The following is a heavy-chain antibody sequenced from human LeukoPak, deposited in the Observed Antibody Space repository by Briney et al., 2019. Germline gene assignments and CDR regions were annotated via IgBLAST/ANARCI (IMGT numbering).Heavy chain of an antibody. CDR3: ARDVALGSGSYRFDP. V-gene: IGHV4-39*07. D-gene: IGHD3-10*01. Sequence: PSETLSLTCTVSGGSISSSSYYWGWIRQPPGKGLEWIGSIYHSGSTYYNPSLKSRVTISVDTSKNQFSLRLTSVTAADTAVYYCARDVALGSGSYRFDPWGQGTLVTVSS. CDR1: GGSISSSSYY. CDR2: IYHSGST. J-gene: IGHJ5*02.